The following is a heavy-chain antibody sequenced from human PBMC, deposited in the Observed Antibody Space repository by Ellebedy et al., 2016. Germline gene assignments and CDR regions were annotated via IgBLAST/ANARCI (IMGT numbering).Heavy chain of an antibody. CDR3: VSGRYGTGSQSYYFDK. CDR2: INQDGSGK. Sequence: GESLKISCAASGFTFSSYWMGWVRQAPGKGLEWVANINQDGSGKLYVDSLKGQFTISRDNAKNSLYLQMNSLRVQDTAFYYCVSGRYGTGSQSYYFDKWGRGTLVTVSS. J-gene: IGHJ4*01. D-gene: IGHD3-10*01. CDR1: GFTFSSYW. V-gene: IGHV3-7*03.